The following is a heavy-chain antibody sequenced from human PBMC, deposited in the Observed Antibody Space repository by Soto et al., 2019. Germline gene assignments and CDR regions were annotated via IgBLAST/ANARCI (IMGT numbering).Heavy chain of an antibody. Sequence: SETLSLTCTVSGGSISSSSYYWGWTRQPPGKGLEWIGSIYYSGSTYYNPSLKSRVTISVDTSKNQFSLKLSSVTAADTAVYYCAREGGTDIVVVPAAMNYYYGMDVWGQGTTVTVSS. CDR2: IYYSGST. D-gene: IGHD2-2*01. CDR1: GGSISSSSYY. V-gene: IGHV4-39*01. CDR3: AREGGTDIVVVPAAMNYYYGMDV. J-gene: IGHJ6*02.